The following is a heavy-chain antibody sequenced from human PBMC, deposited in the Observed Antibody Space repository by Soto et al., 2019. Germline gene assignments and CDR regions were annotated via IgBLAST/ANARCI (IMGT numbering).Heavy chain of an antibody. CDR2: ISGSGVST. D-gene: IGHD2-2*01. CDR3: AKDRARDIVVVPAARTTYYYYGMDI. J-gene: IGHJ6*02. V-gene: IGHV3-23*01. CDR1: GFTFSSYA. Sequence: QPGGSLRLSCAASGFTFSSYAICWVRQAPGKGLEWVSAISGSGVSTYYADSVKGRFTISRDNSKNMVYLQMNSLRAEDTAVYYCAKDRARDIVVVPAARTTYYYYGMDIWGQGTTVTVSS.